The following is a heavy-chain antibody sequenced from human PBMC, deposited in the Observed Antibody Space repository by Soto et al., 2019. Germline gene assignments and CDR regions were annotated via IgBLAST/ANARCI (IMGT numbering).Heavy chain of an antibody. V-gene: IGHV3-23*01. CDR1: GYTFRTHA. CDR2: FSGSGGNI. Sequence: EVHLLESGGGLVQAGGSLRLSCVAYGYTFRTHAMSWVRQVPGKGLEWVSTFSGSGGNIYYGESVKGRFTISRDDPKNTLYLDMNSLRVEDTAVYYCAKDPPWTVGPLAMDVWGQGTTVTFCS. D-gene: IGHD2-2*01. J-gene: IGHJ6*02. CDR3: AKDPPWTVGPLAMDV.